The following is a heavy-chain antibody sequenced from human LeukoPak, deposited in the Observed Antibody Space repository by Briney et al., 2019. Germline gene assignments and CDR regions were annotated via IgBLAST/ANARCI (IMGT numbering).Heavy chain of an antibody. J-gene: IGHJ4*02. CDR3: ARQSSRRNNDY. V-gene: IGHV5-51*01. D-gene: IGHD1-14*01. Sequence: GESLKISCQGSGYSFSSYWIGWVRQVPVQGLEWMGIIYPGDSDVKYSPSFLGQVTFSADKSNSTAYLQWSSLKASDTAVYFCARQSSRRNNDYWGQGTLVTVSS. CDR2: IYPGDSDV. CDR1: GYSFSSYW.